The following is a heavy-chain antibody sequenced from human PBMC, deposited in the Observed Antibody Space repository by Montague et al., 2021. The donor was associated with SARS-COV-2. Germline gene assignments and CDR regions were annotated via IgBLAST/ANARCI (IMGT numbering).Heavy chain of an antibody. Sequence: SETLSLTCAVYGGSFSGYYWSWIRQPPGKGLEWIGEINHSGRTNXKPSLKSRVTISVDTSKNQFSLKLSSVTAADTAVYYCARGRYSSSWYGAKNWFDPWGQGTLVTVSS. CDR1: GGSFSGYY. CDR2: INHSGRT. J-gene: IGHJ5*02. V-gene: IGHV4-34*01. CDR3: ARGRYSSSWYGAKNWFDP. D-gene: IGHD6-13*01.